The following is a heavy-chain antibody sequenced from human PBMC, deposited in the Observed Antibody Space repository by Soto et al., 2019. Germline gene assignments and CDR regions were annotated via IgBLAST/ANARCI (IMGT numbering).Heavy chain of an antibody. CDR3: ANHRDYYYYMDV. CDR1: GFTFSSYA. CDR2: ISGSGGST. J-gene: IGHJ6*03. V-gene: IGHV3-23*01. Sequence: EVQLLESGGGLVQPGGSLRLSCAASGFTFSSYAMSWVRQAPGKGLEWVSAISGSGGSTYYADSGKGRFTISRDNSKNTLYLQMNSLRAEDTAVYYCANHRDYYYYMDVWGKGTTVTVSS.